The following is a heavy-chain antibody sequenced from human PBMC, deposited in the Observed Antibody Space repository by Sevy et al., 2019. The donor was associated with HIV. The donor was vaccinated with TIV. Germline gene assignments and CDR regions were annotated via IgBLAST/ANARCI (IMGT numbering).Heavy chain of an antibody. CDR1: GFTFSRYA. Sequence: GGSLRLSCAASGFTFSRYAMNWVRQAPGKVLEWVSGISGSGGSGDKTNYANSVKGRFTFSRDDSKNSLYLKLNSLRAEDTAIYYCARKYDSSGYFDYWGQGTLVTVSS. CDR2: ISGSGGSGDKT. J-gene: IGHJ4*02. CDR3: ARKYDSSGYFDY. V-gene: IGHV3-23*01. D-gene: IGHD3-22*01.